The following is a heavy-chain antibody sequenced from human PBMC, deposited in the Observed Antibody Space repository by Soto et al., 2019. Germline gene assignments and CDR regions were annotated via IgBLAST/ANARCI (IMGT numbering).Heavy chain of an antibody. D-gene: IGHD2-21*01. CDR1: GFTFSSYS. CDR2: ISSSSSYI. Sequence: GGSLRLSCAASGFTFSSYSMNWVRQAPGKGLEWVSSISSSSSYIYYADSVKGRFTISRDNAKNSLYLQMNSLRAEDTAVYYCARDDWGQPPNYYYYGMDVWGQGTTVTVSS. J-gene: IGHJ6*02. CDR3: ARDDWGQPPNYYYYGMDV. V-gene: IGHV3-21*01.